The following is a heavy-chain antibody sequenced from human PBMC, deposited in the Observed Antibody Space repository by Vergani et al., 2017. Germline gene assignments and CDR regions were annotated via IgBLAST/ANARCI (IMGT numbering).Heavy chain of an antibody. V-gene: IGHV4-30-4*08. Sequence: QVQLQESGPGLVKPSQTLSLTCTVSGGSISSGDYYWTWIRQPPGKGLEWNGYIDKTGSTFYSPSLRSRVVISIDTSKNRFSLKMNSVNPADTAVYFWGRVPLYYGLKVYLWGQGTRVTVSA. J-gene: IGHJ3*01. CDR2: IDKTGST. CDR3: GRVPLYYGLKVYL. CDR1: GGSISSGDYY. D-gene: IGHD3-10*01.